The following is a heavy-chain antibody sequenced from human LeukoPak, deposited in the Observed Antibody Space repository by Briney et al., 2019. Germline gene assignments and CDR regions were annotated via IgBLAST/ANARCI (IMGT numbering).Heavy chain of an antibody. Sequence: PGGSLRLSCIASGFTFTRDWMTWVRQAPGKGLEWVSVIYSGGSTYYADSVKGRFTISRDNSKNTLYLQMNSLRAEDTAVYYCARGIGEDYFDYWGQGTLVTVSS. J-gene: IGHJ4*02. CDR1: GFTFTRDW. D-gene: IGHD3-10*01. V-gene: IGHV3-66*01. CDR3: ARGIGEDYFDY. CDR2: IYSGGST.